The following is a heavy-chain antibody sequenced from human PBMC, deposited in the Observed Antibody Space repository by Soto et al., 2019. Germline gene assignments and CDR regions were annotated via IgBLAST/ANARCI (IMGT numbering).Heavy chain of an antibody. V-gene: IGHV3-21*01. D-gene: IGHD2-2*03. J-gene: IGHJ6*03. Sequence: EVQLVESGGGLVKPGGSLRLSCTASGFTFSSYGMNWVRQAPGKGLEWVSFISSRSSDISHADSLKGRFTISRDNARNSLFMQMDSLRAEDTAVYYCTRMLVIAVVQSNYMDVWGKGTTVTVSS. CDR3: TRMLVIAVVQSNYMDV. CDR2: ISSRSSDI. CDR1: GFTFSSYG.